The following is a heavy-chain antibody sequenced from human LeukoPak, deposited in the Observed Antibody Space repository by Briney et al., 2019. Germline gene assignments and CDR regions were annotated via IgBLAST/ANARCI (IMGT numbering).Heavy chain of an antibody. Sequence: PSETLSLTCTVSGGSISSYYWSWIRQPPGKGLEWIGYIYYSGSTNYNPSLKSRVTISVDTSKYQFSLKLSSVTAADTAVYYCASNRRDATYYFDYWGQGTLVTVSS. CDR2: IYYSGST. CDR1: GGSISSYY. V-gene: IGHV4-59*12. CDR3: ASNRRDATYYFDY. J-gene: IGHJ4*02. D-gene: IGHD1-14*01.